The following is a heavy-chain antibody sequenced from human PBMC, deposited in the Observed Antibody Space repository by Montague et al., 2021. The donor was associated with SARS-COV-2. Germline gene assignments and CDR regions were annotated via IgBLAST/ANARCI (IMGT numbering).Heavy chain of an antibody. V-gene: IGHV2-70*01. CDR2: IDWDDDK. D-gene: IGHD4-23*01. CDR3: ARMTTVVTLGYYYYGMDV. J-gene: IGHJ6*02. CDR1: GFSLSTSGMC. Sequence: PALVKPTQTLTLTCTFSGFSLSTSGMCVRWIRQPPGKALEWLALIDWDDDKYYSTSLKTRLTISKDTSKNQVVLTMTNMDPVDTATYYCARMTTVVTLGYYYYGMDVGGQGTTVTVS.